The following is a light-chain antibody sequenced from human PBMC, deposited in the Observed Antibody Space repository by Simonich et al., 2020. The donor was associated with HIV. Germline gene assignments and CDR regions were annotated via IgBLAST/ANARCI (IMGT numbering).Light chain of an antibody. CDR3: QQLNSYPP. CDR1: KRIRNY. V-gene: IGKV1-17*01. J-gene: IGKJ3*01. Sequence: DIQMTQSPSSVPASVGDRVNITCRASKRIRNYLNWYQQKPGKAPNLLIFAASTLQSGVPSSFSGSGSGTEFTLTISSLQPEDFATYYCQQLNSYPPFGPGTKVDIK. CDR2: AAS.